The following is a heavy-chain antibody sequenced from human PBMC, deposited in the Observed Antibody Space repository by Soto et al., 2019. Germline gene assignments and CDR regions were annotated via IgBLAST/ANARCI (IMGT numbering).Heavy chain of an antibody. J-gene: IGHJ6*02. D-gene: IGHD2-2*01. Sequence: ASVKVSCKASGYTFTSYGISWVRQAPGQGLEWMGWISAYNGNTNYAQKLQGRVTMTTDTSTSTAYMELRSLRSDDTAVYYCAREDQLLFRYYYGMDVWGQGTTVTVSS. CDR3: AREDQLLFRYYYGMDV. CDR1: GYTFTSYG. CDR2: ISAYNGNT. V-gene: IGHV1-18*04.